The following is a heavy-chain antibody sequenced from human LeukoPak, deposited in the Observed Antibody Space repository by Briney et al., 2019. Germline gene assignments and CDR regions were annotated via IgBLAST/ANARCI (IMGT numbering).Heavy chain of an antibody. D-gene: IGHD2-21*02. CDR1: GFTFSSYG. CDR2: ISYDGSNK. CDR3: ARDRCGGDCYWYYYYYGMDA. J-gene: IGHJ6*02. Sequence: PGGSLRLSCAASGFTFSSYGMHWARQAPGKGLEWVAVISYDGSNKYYADSVKGRFTISRDNSKNTLYLQMNSLRAEDTAVYYCARDRCGGDCYWYYYYYGMDAWGQGTTVTVSS. V-gene: IGHV3-30*03.